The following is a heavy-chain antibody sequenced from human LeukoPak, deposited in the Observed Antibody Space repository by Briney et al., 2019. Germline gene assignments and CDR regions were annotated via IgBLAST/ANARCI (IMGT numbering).Heavy chain of an antibody. D-gene: IGHD3-3*01. V-gene: IGHV4-34*01. CDR2: INHSGST. CDR1: GGSFSGYY. J-gene: IGHJ5*02. Sequence: PSETLSLTCAVYGGSFSGYYWSWIRQPPGKGLEWIGEINHSGSTNYNPSLKSRVTISVDTSKNQFSLKLSSVTAADTAVYYCARITIFPNWFDPWGQGTLVTVSS. CDR3: ARITIFPNWFDP.